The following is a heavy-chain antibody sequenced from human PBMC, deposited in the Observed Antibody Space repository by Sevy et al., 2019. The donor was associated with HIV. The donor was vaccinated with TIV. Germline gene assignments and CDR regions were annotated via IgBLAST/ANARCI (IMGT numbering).Heavy chain of an antibody. V-gene: IGHV3-49*03. J-gene: IGHJ4*02. D-gene: IGHD3-10*01. CDR2: IRSKAYGGKT. CDR1: GFTFGDYA. Sequence: GGSLRLSCTASGFTFGDYAMSWFRQAPGKGLEWVGFIRSKAYGGKTEYAASVKGRFTISRDDSKSIAYLQMNSLKTEDTAVYYCTRDPPYYYGSGSSSGGFDYWGQGTLVTVSS. CDR3: TRDPPYYYGSGSSSGGFDY.